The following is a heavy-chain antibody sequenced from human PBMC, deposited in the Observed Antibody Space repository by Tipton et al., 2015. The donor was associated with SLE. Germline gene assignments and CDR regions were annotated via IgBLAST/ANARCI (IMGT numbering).Heavy chain of an antibody. Sequence: TLSHTCTVSGGSIRSSFWTWIRQRPGKGLEWIGYVYYSGTTKYNPSLKSRVTISVDTPKNQFSLKLSSVTAADTAVYYCARDSSGYYWFDPWGQGTLVTVSS. D-gene: IGHD3-22*01. J-gene: IGHJ5*02. CDR1: GGSIRSSF. V-gene: IGHV4-59*01. CDR2: VYYSGTT. CDR3: ARDSSGYYWFDP.